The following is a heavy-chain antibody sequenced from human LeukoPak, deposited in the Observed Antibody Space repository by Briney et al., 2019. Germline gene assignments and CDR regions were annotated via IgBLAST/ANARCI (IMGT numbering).Heavy chain of an antibody. V-gene: IGHV3-30*02. J-gene: IGHJ6*03. D-gene: IGHD6-6*01. CDR1: GFTFSSCG. CDR3: AKDQAAARPMAGYMDV. Sequence: GGSPRLSCAASGFTFSSCGMHWVRQAPGKGLEWVAFIRYDGSNKYYADSVKGRFTISRDNSKNTLYLQMNSLRAEDTAVYYCAKDQAAARPMAGYMDVWGKGTTVTVSS. CDR2: IRYDGSNK.